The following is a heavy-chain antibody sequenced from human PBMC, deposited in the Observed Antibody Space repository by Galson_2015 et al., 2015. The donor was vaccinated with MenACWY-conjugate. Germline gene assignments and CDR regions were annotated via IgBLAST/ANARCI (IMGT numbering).Heavy chain of an antibody. V-gene: IGHV3-23*01. D-gene: IGHD5-18*01. CDR3: ARVISGYSYGCYDY. Sequence: SLRLSCAASGFTFGSYAMSWVRQAPGKGLEWVSIISGSGGSTYYADSVKGRFTISRDNSKNTLYLQMNSLRAEDTAIYYCARVISGYSYGCYDYWGQGTLVTVSS. CDR1: GFTFGSYA. J-gene: IGHJ4*02. CDR2: ISGSGGST.